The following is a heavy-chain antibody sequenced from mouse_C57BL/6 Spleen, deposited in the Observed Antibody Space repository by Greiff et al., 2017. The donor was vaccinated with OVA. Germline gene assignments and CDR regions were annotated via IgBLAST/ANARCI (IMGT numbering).Heavy chain of an antibody. CDR1: GFTFSDYY. CDR2: ISNGGGST. V-gene: IGHV5-12*01. D-gene: IGHD4-1*01. J-gene: IGHJ4*01. Sequence: EVMVVESGGGLVQPGGSLKLSCAASGFTFSDYYMYWVRQTPEKRLEWVAYISNGGGSTYYPDTVKGRFTISRDNAKNTLYLQMSRLKSEDTAMYYCARNWDVGAMDYWGQGTSVTVSS. CDR3: ARNWDVGAMDY.